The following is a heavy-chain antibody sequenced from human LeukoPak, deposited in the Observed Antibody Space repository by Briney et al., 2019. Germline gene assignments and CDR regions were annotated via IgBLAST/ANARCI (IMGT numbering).Heavy chain of an antibody. CDR3: ARERAGPPTFDY. D-gene: IGHD6-13*01. Sequence: SETLSLTCAVYGGSFSGYYWSWIRQPPGKGLEWIGEINHSGSTNYNPSLKSRVTISVDTSKNQFSLKLSSVTAVDTAVYYCARERAGPPTFDYWGQGTLVTASS. J-gene: IGHJ4*02. V-gene: IGHV4-34*01. CDR2: INHSGST. CDR1: GGSFSGYY.